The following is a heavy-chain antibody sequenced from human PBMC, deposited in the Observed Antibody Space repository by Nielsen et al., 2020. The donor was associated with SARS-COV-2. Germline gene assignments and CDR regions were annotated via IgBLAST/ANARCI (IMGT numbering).Heavy chain of an antibody. CDR2: IIPIFGTA. CDR3: AAIGYYYDSSGYPIDY. Sequence: SVKVSCKASGGTFSSYAISWVRQAPGQGLEWMGGIIPIFGTANYAQKFQGRVTITADESTSTAYMELSSLRSEDTAVYYCAAIGYYYDSSGYPIDYWGQGTLVTVSS. J-gene: IGHJ4*02. CDR1: GGTFSSYA. D-gene: IGHD3-22*01. V-gene: IGHV1-69*13.